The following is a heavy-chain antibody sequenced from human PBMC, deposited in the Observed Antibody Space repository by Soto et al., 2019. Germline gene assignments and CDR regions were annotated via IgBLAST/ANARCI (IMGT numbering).Heavy chain of an antibody. J-gene: IGHJ6*02. CDR1: GGSVSSGSYY. D-gene: IGHD3-3*01. V-gene: IGHV4-61*01. Sequence: TLSLTCTVSGGSVSSGSYYWSWIRQPPGKGLEWIGYIYYSGSTNYNPSLKSRVTISVDTSKNQFSLKLSSVTAADTAVYYCASGRITIFGVVIRYYYYGMDVWGQGTTVTVSS. CDR3: ASGRITIFGVVIRYYYYGMDV. CDR2: IYYSGST.